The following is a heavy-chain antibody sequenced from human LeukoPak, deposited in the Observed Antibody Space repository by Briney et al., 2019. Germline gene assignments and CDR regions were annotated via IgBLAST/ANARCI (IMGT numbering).Heavy chain of an antibody. Sequence: LRLSCAASGFDFSNFEINWVRQAQGKGLESIGSIYHSGSTYYNPSLKSRVTISVDTSKNQFSLKLSSVTAADTAVYYCATLNYYDSSGYFWGWGQGTLVTVSS. CDR3: ATLNYYDSSGYFWG. CDR1: GFDFSNFEI. CDR2: IYHSGST. V-gene: IGHV4-38-2*01. D-gene: IGHD3-22*01. J-gene: IGHJ1*01.